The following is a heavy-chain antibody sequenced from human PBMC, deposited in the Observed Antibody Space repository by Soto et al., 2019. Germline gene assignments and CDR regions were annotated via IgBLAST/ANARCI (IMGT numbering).Heavy chain of an antibody. V-gene: IGHV3-33*01. Sequence: QVQLVESGGGVVQPGRSLRLSCAASGFTFSSYGMHWVRQAPGKGLEWVAVIWYDGSNKYYADSVKGRFTISRDNSKNTLYLQMNSLRAEDTAVYYCARVVNGDYRYFDYWGQGTLVTVSS. CDR1: GFTFSSYG. CDR3: ARVVNGDYRYFDY. D-gene: IGHD4-17*01. J-gene: IGHJ4*02. CDR2: IWYDGSNK.